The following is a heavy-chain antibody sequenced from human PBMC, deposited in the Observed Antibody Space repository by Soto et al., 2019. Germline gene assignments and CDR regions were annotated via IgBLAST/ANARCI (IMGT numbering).Heavy chain of an antibody. D-gene: IGHD3-9*01. V-gene: IGHV3-30*18. CDR2: ISYDGSSE. J-gene: IGHJ4*02. CDR3: AKATYHDILTGYRDLDH. CDR1: DFIFSNYG. Sequence: QVQLVESGGGVVQPGRSLRLSCAASDFIFSNYGMHWVRQAPGKGLEWVALISYDGSSEYYSDSVKGRFTISRDNSKNTLFLQMTSLRVEDTAVYYCAKATYHDILTGYRDLDHWGQGTLVIVSS.